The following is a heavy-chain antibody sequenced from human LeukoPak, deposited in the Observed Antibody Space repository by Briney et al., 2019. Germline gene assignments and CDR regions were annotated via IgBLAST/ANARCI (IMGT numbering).Heavy chain of an antibody. D-gene: IGHD2-2*01. CDR1: GFTVSNNC. V-gene: IGHV3-53*01. Sequence: WGSLRLSCAASGFTVSNNCMSWVRQAPGKGLEWVSVLYSDGYTYYADSVKGRFTISRDNSKNTLYLQMNSLRADDTAVYYCASGARRTSCLDYWGQGTLVTVSS. CDR2: LYSDGYT. CDR3: ASGARRTSCLDY. J-gene: IGHJ4*02.